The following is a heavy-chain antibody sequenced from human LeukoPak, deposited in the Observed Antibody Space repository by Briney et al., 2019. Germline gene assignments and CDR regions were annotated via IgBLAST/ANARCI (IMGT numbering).Heavy chain of an antibody. Sequence: SETLSLTCAVYGGSFSGYYWSWIRQPPGKGLEWIGSISHSGSTYFSPSLKSRLTISVDTSKKQFSLRLSSVTAADTAVYHCARATTYYNSESFYAWFDSWGQGTLVTASS. D-gene: IGHD3-10*01. CDR1: GGSFSGYY. CDR3: ARATTYYNSESFYAWFDS. V-gene: IGHV4-34*01. J-gene: IGHJ5*01. CDR2: ISHSGST.